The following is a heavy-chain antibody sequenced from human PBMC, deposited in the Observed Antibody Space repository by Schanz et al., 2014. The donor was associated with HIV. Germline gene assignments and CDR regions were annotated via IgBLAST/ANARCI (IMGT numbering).Heavy chain of an antibody. CDR3: AKNGDYAFYYFYY. J-gene: IGHJ4*02. D-gene: IGHD4-17*01. Sequence: EVQLVESGGGLVKPGGSLRLSCAASGFTFSNVWMSWVRQAPGKGLEWVSAISGSRGDSTYYSDSVKGRFSISRDNSKNTLYLQMNSLRVEDTAVYYCAKNGDYAFYYFYYWGQGTLVTVSS. V-gene: IGHV3-23*04. CDR2: ISGSRGDST. CDR1: GFTFSNVW.